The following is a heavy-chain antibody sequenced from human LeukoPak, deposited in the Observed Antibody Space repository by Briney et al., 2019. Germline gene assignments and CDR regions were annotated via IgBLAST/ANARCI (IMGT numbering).Heavy chain of an antibody. V-gene: IGHV3-23*01. CDR3: AKAQQYYYDSSGYSVY. CDR2: ISGSGGST. J-gene: IGHJ4*02. CDR1: GFTFSSYA. D-gene: IGHD3-22*01. Sequence: PGGSLGLSCAASGFTFSSYAMSWVRQAPGKGLGWVSAISGSGGSTYYADSVKGRFTISRDNSKNTLYLQMNSLRAEDTAVYYCAKAQQYYYDSSGYSVYWGQGTLVTVSS.